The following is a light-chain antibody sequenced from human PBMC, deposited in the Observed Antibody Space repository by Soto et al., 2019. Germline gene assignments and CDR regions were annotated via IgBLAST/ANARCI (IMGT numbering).Light chain of an antibody. V-gene: IGKV3-20*01. CDR1: QTVNSKF. CDR2: GAS. Sequence: ESVLTQSPGSLSLSPGQRAIFSCRASQTVNSKFLNWYQHKPGQAPRLLIYGASIRAPGIPDRFSVSRSGADFTLTISRLEPEDFGVYFCQQFDDSRPAFIFGQGTKLEI. CDR3: QQFDDSRPAFI. J-gene: IGKJ2*01.